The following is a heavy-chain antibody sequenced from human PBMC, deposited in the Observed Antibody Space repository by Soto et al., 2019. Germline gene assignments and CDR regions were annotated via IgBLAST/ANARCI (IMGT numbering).Heavy chain of an antibody. D-gene: IGHD2-21*01. Sequence: PWGSLRLSCAASGFTFSNDAMSWVRQAPGKGLEWVSAISSSGDSPYYADSVKGRFTVSRDNSKNTLYLQMNSLRVEDTAIYYCARNKIPLPHYWGQGTLVTVSS. CDR1: GFTFSNDA. CDR3: ARNKIPLPHY. CDR2: ISSSGDSP. J-gene: IGHJ4*02. V-gene: IGHV3-23*01.